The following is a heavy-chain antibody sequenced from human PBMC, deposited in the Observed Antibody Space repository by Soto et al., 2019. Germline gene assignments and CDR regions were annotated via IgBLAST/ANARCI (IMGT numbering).Heavy chain of an antibody. V-gene: IGHV4-39*01. D-gene: IGHD6-13*01. CDR2: IYYGGST. CDR3: ARRGSNSWSSFDY. Sequence: SETLSLTCTVSGDSISGSYYWGWIRQPPGKGLEWIGIIYYGGSTYSNPSLKSRVSISVDTSKNQFTLNLSSVTAADTAVYYCARRGSNSWSSFDYWGQGTQVTVSS. J-gene: IGHJ4*02. CDR1: GDSISGSYY.